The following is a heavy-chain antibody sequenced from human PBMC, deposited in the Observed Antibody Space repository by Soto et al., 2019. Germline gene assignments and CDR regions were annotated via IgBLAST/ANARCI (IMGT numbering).Heavy chain of an antibody. CDR1: GFTFSNYD. CDR3: AKDRRAGGNYGFYSDF. J-gene: IGHJ4*02. D-gene: IGHD1-7*01. Sequence: EVQLLESGGGLVQPGGSLRLSCAASGFTFSNYDMTWVRQAPGKGLEWVSFSSATGAGTYYADSVKGRFTISRDNSKNTLYLQMTSLRADDTAVYYCAKDRRAGGNYGFYSDFWGQGALVIVSS. CDR2: SSATGAGT. V-gene: IGHV3-23*01.